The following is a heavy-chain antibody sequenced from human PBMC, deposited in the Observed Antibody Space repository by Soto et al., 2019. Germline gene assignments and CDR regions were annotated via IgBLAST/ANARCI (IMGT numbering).Heavy chain of an antibody. D-gene: IGHD1-26*01. Sequence: QVQLVQSGAEVKKPGSSVKVSCKASGGTFSSYAISWVRQAPGQGLEWMGGIIPIFGTANYAQKFQGRVTNTADGSQSTAYLGLSSLRSEDTAVYYCASSYSGTLKAGWFDPWGQGTLVTVSS. CDR2: IIPIFGTA. CDR3: ASSYSGTLKAGWFDP. CDR1: GGTFSSYA. J-gene: IGHJ5*02. V-gene: IGHV1-69*12.